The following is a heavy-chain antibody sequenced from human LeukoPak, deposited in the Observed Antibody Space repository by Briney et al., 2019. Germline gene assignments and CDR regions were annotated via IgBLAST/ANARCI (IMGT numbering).Heavy chain of an antibody. CDR1: GFTVSSNY. V-gene: IGHV3-53*01. J-gene: IGHJ4*02. Sequence: GGSLRLSCAASGFTVSSNYMSWVRQAPGKGLEWVSGIYSGGSTYYSDSVKGRFTIYRDNYKNSLYLQMNSLRAEDTAVYYCARGSAAVDYWGQGTLVTVSS. CDR3: ARGSAAVDY. D-gene: IGHD6-13*01. CDR2: IYSGGST.